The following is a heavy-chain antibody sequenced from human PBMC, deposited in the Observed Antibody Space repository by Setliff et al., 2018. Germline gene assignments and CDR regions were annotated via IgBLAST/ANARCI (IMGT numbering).Heavy chain of an antibody. J-gene: IGHJ4*02. CDR1: GDTFSSYG. D-gene: IGHD2-2*01. CDR2: ISAY. V-gene: IGHV1-18*01. Sequence: ASVKVSCKASGDTFSSYGINWVRQAPGQGLEWMGWISAYAQKFQGRVTMTTDTSTNTAFMELRSLRSDDTAVYYCTRGPKDFVVPPTANIFDYWGQGTVVTVSS. CDR3: TRGPKDFVVPPTANIFDY.